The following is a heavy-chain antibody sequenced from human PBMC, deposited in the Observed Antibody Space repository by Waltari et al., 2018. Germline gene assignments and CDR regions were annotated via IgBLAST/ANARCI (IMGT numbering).Heavy chain of an antibody. CDR3: ARERAARPRGSGAFDI. V-gene: IGHV4-34*01. CDR2: INHSGST. J-gene: IGHJ3*02. CDR1: GGSFSGHY. D-gene: IGHD6-6*01. Sequence: QVQLQQWGAGLLKPSETLSLTGAVHGGSFSGHYCSWIRQPTGKGLEWIGEINHSGSTNYNPSLKSRVTISVDTSKNQFSLKLSSVTAADTAVYYCARERAARPRGSGAFDIWGQGTMVTVSS.